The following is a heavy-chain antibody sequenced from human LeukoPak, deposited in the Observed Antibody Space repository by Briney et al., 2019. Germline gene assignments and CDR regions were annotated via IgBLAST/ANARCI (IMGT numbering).Heavy chain of an antibody. CDR2: IHNDGST. CDR3: AALARDY. CDR1: GFIVSSNY. J-gene: IGHJ4*02. V-gene: IGHV3-53*01. D-gene: IGHD3-3*02. Sequence: PGGSLRLSCAASGFIVSSNYMTWVRQAPGEGLEWVSVIHNDGSTYYTDSVKGQFTISRDNSKNTLYLQMNSLRVEDTAVYYCAALARDYWGQGTLVTVSS.